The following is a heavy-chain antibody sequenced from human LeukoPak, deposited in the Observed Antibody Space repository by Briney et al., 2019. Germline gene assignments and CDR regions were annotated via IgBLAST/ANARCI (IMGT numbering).Heavy chain of an antibody. D-gene: IGHD5-24*01. Sequence: SETLSLTCAVYGGSFSTYYWSWLRQPPGRGLEWIGEINHSGTINYNPSLESRVTMSIDTSKNQLSLKLRSVAAADTAVYYCASNPHRHGPLNCWGQGTLVTVSS. CDR1: GGSFSTYY. J-gene: IGHJ4*02. V-gene: IGHV4-34*01. CDR2: INHSGTI. CDR3: ASNPHRHGPLNC.